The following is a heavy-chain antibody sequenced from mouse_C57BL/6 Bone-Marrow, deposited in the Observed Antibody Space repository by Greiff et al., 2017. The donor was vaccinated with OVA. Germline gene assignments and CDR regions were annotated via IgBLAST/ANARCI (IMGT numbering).Heavy chain of an antibody. D-gene: IGHD1-1*01. CDR1: GFTFTDYY. J-gene: IGHJ4*01. CDR3: AGYYYDGSSYAMDY. Sequence: EVQLQESGGGLVQPGGSLSLSCAASGFTFTDYYMSWVRQPPGKALEWLGFISNKANGYTTEYSASVKGLFTIYRYNSQSFLYVQRNAIRAEDSATYYSAGYYYDGSSYAMDYWGKGTSVTVSS. CDR2: ISNKANGYTT. V-gene: IGHV7-3*01.